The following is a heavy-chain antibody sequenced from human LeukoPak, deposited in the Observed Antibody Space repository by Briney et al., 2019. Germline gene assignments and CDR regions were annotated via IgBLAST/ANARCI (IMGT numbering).Heavy chain of an antibody. V-gene: IGHV3-66*01. CDR2: IYSGGST. Sequence: GGSLRLSCAASGFTVSSKYMSWVRQAPGKGLEWVSVIYSGGSTYYADSVRGRFTISRDNSKNTLYLQMNSLRAEDTAVYYCARGTRDCTNGVCFAFDIWGQGTMVTVSS. CDR3: ARGTRDCTNGVCFAFDI. J-gene: IGHJ3*02. D-gene: IGHD2-8*01. CDR1: GFTVSSKY.